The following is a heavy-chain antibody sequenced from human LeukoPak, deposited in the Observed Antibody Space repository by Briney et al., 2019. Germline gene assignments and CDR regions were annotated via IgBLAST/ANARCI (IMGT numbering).Heavy chain of an antibody. Sequence: PKASVKVSCKASGGTFSSYAISWVRQAPGQGLEWMGGIIPIFGTANYAQKFQGRVTITADESTSTAYMELRSLRSDDTAVYYCARDSIVAGLPVHDYWGQGTLVTVSS. CDR1: GGTFSSYA. D-gene: IGHD6-19*01. CDR3: ARDSIVAGLPVHDY. V-gene: IGHV1-69*13. J-gene: IGHJ4*02. CDR2: IIPIFGTA.